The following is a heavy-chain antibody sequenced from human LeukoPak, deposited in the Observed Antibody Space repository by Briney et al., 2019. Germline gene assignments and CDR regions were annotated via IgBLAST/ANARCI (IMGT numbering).Heavy chain of an antibody. J-gene: IGHJ4*02. CDR2: FDPEDGET. V-gene: IGHV1-24*01. D-gene: IGHD6-19*01. Sequence: ASVKVSCKVSGYALTELSMHWVRQAPGKGLEWMGGFDPEDGETIYAQKFQGRVTMTEDTSTDTAYMELSSLRSEDTAVYYCATETSGWAVAGTFNYWGQGTLVTVSS. CDR3: ATETSGWAVAGTFNY. CDR1: GYALTELS.